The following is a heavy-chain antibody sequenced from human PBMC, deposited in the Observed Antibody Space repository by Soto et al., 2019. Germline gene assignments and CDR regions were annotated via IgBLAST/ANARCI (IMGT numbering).Heavy chain of an antibody. Sequence: GGSLRLSCAASGFTFSSYEMNWVRQAPGKGLEWVSYISSSGSTIYYADSVKGRFTISRDNAKNSLYLQMNSLRAEDTAVYYCARPSAAYCGGDCYFDYWGQGTLVTVSS. CDR1: GFTFSSYE. V-gene: IGHV3-48*03. CDR2: ISSSGSTI. J-gene: IGHJ4*02. CDR3: ARPSAAYCGGDCYFDY. D-gene: IGHD2-21*02.